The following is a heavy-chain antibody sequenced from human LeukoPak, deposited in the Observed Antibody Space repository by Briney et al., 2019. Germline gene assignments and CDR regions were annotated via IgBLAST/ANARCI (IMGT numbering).Heavy chain of an antibody. D-gene: IGHD2-2*01. CDR2: INHSGST. V-gene: IGHV4-39*07. CDR1: GGSISSSSSY. CDR3: ARGGYCSSTSCPSSSPDDFDP. J-gene: IGHJ5*02. Sequence: SETLSLTCTVSGGSISSSSSYWSWIRQPPGKGLEWIGEINHSGSTNYNPSLKSRVTISVDTSKNQFSLKLSSVTAADTAVYYCARGGYCSSTSCPSSSPDDFDPWGQGTLVTVSS.